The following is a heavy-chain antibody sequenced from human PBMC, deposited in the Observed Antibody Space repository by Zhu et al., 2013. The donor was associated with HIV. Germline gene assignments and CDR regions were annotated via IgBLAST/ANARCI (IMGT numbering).Heavy chain of an antibody. J-gene: IGHJ4*02. V-gene: IGHV1-46*01. Sequence: QVQLVQSGAEVKKPGASVKVSCKASGYTFTSYYMHWVRQAPGQGLEWMGIINPSGGSATYAQKFQGRVTMTRDTSTTTVYMELSSLRSEDTAVYYCARGDWSGPLDYWGQGTLVTVSS. D-gene: IGHD3-3*01. CDR2: INPSGGSA. CDR3: ARGDWSGPLDY. CDR1: GYTFTSYY.